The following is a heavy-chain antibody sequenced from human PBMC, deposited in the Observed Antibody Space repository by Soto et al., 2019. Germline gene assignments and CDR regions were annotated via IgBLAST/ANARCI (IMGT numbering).Heavy chain of an antibody. CDR3: ARGTRAVAGMGY. J-gene: IGHJ4*02. D-gene: IGHD6-19*01. V-gene: IGHV1-69*12. CDR1: GGTFSSYA. CDR2: IIPIFGTA. Sequence: QVQLVQSGAEVKKPGSSVKVSCKASGGTFSSYAISWVRQAPGQGLEWMGGIIPIFGTANYAQKFQGRVXIXAAXSTSTAYMELSSLRSEDTAVYYCARGTRAVAGMGYWGQGTLVTVSS.